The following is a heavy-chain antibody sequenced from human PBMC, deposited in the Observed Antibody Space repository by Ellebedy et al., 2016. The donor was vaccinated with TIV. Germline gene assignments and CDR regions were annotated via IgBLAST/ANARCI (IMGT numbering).Heavy chain of an antibody. J-gene: IGHJ4*02. CDR2: ISGSGEYT. Sequence: GESLKISCAASGFTFSNYAMSWVRRSPGKGLDWVSLISGSGEYTYYADSVKGRLTISRDNSKNTLYLQMNSLRAEDTAVYYCATDHYWGQGTLVTVSS. CDR3: ATDHY. V-gene: IGHV3-23*01. CDR1: GFTFSNYA.